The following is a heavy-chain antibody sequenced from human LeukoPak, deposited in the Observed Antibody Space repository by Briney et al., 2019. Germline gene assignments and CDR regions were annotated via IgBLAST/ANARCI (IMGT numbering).Heavy chain of an antibody. V-gene: IGHV1-24*01. Sequence: ASVKVSCKVSGYTLTELSMHWVRQAPGKGLEWMGGFDPEDGETIYAQEFQGRVTMTEDTSTDTAYMELSSLRSEDTAVYYCATDITREDAFDIWGQGTMVTVSS. CDR1: GYTLTELS. CDR2: FDPEDGET. CDR3: ATDITREDAFDI. D-gene: IGHD3-10*01. J-gene: IGHJ3*02.